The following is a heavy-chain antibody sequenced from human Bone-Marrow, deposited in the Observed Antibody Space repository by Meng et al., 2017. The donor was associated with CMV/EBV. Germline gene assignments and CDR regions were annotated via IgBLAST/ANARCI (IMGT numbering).Heavy chain of an antibody. CDR1: GGSFSGYY. Sequence: SETLSLTCAVYGGSFSGYYWSWIRQPPGKGLEWIGYIYYSGSTNYNPSLKSRVTISVDTSKNQFSLKLSSVTAADTAVYYCARDEVTLIYGMDVWGQGTTVTVS. D-gene: IGHD4-23*01. J-gene: IGHJ6*02. CDR2: IYYSGST. CDR3: ARDEVTLIYGMDV. V-gene: IGHV4-59*01.